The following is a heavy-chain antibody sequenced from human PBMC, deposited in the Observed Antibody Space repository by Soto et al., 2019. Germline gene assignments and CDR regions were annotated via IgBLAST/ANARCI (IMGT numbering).Heavy chain of an antibody. CDR2: IIPTGST. CDR3: ARGGISMAWNYYYYGMDV. Sequence: QVQLHQRGAGLLKPSETLSLTCAVSGASVSGQYWSWIRQPPGKGLEWVGEIIPTGSTTYNLSLKSRLSFSLDTSKNHFSLNLTSVSVADTAVYYCARGGISMAWNYYYYGMDVWGQGTTVTVSS. CDR1: GASVSGQY. D-gene: IGHD2-8*01. J-gene: IGHJ6*02. V-gene: IGHV4-34*01.